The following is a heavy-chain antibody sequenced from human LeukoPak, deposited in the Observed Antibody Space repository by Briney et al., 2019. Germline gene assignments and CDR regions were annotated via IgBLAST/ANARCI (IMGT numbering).Heavy chain of an antibody. J-gene: IGHJ6*03. CDR2: INPNSGGT. D-gene: IGHD1-26*01. V-gene: IGHV1-2*02. Sequence: ASVKVSCKASGYTFTGYYMRWVRQAPGQGLEWMGWINPNSGGTNYAQKFQGRVTMTRDTSISTAYMELSRLRSDVTAVYYCARDQWELLRYYYYYYMDVWGKGTTVTVSS. CDR3: ARDQWELLRYYYYYYMDV. CDR1: GYTFTGYY.